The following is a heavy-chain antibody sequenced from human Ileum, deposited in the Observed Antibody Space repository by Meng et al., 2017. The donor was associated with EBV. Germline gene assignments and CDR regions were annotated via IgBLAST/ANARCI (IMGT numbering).Heavy chain of an antibody. CDR1: GGSISSSSYY. CDR3: ARDRSGSYHSPTFDY. Sequence: RRQEPGPGLWKPSETLSLTCTVSGGSISSSSYYWGWIRQPPGKGLEWIGSIFYSGSTYYNPSLKSRVTISVDTSKNQFSLKLSSVTAADTAVYYCARDRSGSYHSPTFDYWGQGTLVTVSS. V-gene: IGHV4-39*07. D-gene: IGHD3-10*01. J-gene: IGHJ4*02. CDR2: IFYSGST.